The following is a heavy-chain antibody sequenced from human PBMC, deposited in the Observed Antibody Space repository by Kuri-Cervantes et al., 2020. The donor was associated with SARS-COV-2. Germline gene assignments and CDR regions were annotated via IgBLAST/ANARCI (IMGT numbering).Heavy chain of an antibody. CDR3: ARGGKDSPTSMYFYYHMDV. D-gene: IGHD2-15*01. J-gene: IGHJ6*03. Sequence: ASVKVSCKASGYTFTAYFMHWVRQAPGQGLEYMGWIHPNTGGTPFAQKFPGRVTLTRDTSITTVYMELYSLTSDDTAVYYCARGGKDSPTSMYFYYHMDVWGRGTRSPLL. CDR2: IHPNTGGT. CDR1: GYTFTAYF. V-gene: IGHV1-2*02.